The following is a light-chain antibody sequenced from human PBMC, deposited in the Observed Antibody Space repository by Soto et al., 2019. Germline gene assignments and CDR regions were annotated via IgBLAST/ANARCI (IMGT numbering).Light chain of an antibody. CDR3: SSYAGSNNYV. CDR1: SSDVGGYNY. V-gene: IGLV2-8*01. Sequence: QSALTQPPSGSGSPGQSVTISCTGTSSDVGGYNYVSWYQQHPSKAPKLMIYEVSKRPSGVPDRFSGSKSGNTASLTVSGLQAEDEADYYCSSYAGSNNYVFGTGTKLTVL. J-gene: IGLJ1*01. CDR2: EVS.